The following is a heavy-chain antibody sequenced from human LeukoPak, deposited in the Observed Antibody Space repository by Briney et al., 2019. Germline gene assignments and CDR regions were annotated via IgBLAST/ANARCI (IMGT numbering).Heavy chain of an antibody. J-gene: IGHJ4*02. CDR3: ARARNYYDSSGGVGY. CDR1: GYTFTSYY. Sequence: ASVKVSCKASGYTFTSYYMHWVRQAPGQGLEWMGWINPNSGGTNYAQKFQGRVTMTRDTSISTAYMELSRLRSDDTAVYYCARARNYYDSSGGVGYWGQGTLVTVSS. CDR2: INPNSGGT. V-gene: IGHV1-2*02. D-gene: IGHD3-22*01.